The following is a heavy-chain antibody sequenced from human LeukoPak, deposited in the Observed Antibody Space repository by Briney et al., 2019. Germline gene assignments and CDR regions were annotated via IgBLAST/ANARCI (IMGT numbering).Heavy chain of an antibody. J-gene: IGHJ6*03. V-gene: IGHV3-48*01. Sequence: GGSLRLSCAASGFTFSTYSMNWVSQAPGKGLEWVSYISSSSSTIYYADSVKGRFTISRDNAKNSLYLQMNSLRAEDTAVYYCARAHSSSWYGASYYYYYYMDVWGKGTTVTVSS. CDR2: ISSSSSTI. CDR3: ARAHSSSWYGASYYYYYYMDV. CDR1: GFTFSTYS. D-gene: IGHD6-13*01.